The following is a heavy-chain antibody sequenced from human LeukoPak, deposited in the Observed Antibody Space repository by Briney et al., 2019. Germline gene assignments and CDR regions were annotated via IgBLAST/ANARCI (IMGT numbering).Heavy chain of an antibody. Sequence: AASVKVSCKASGYTFTGYYMHWVRQAPGQGLEWMGWINPNSGGTNYAQKFQGWVTMTRDTSISTAYMELSRLRSDDTAVYYCARVPVIAAEGVPYGMDVWGQGTTVTVSS. CDR1: GYTFTGYY. D-gene: IGHD6-13*01. V-gene: IGHV1-2*04. CDR3: ARVPVIAAEGVPYGMDV. J-gene: IGHJ6*02. CDR2: INPNSGGT.